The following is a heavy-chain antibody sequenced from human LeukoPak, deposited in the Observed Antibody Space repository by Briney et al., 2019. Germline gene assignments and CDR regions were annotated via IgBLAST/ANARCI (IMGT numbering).Heavy chain of an antibody. Sequence: SETLSLTCTVSGGSISSYYWSWIRQPPGKGLEWIGYIYYSGSTNYNPSLTSRVTISVDTSKNQFSLKLSSVTAADTAVYYCASAPPYYYCGMDVWGQGTTVTVSS. V-gene: IGHV4-59*08. CDR3: ASAPPYYYCGMDV. J-gene: IGHJ6*02. CDR1: GGSISSYY. CDR2: IYYSGST.